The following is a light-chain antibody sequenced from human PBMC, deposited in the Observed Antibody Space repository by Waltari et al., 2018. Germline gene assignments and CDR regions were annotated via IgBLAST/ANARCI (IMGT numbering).Light chain of an antibody. V-gene: IGKV3-15*01. CDR1: QSVKVN. Sequence: VMTQSPPILSPSPGAAATLSCRASQSVKVNFAWYQQQVGQTPRLLIYAASSRTTGIPGRFSGSGSGTDFTLTISSLQSEDFAVYYCQQYDEWPFTFGQGTKVDFK. CDR2: AAS. J-gene: IGKJ2*01. CDR3: QQYDEWPFT.